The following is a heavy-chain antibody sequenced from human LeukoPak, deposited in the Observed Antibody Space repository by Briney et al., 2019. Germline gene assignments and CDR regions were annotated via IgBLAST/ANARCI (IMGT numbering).Heavy chain of an antibody. CDR1: GFTFSNYA. D-gene: IGHD3-3*01. V-gene: IGHV3-23*01. J-gene: IGHJ4*02. Sequence: PGGSLRLSCAASGFTFSNYAMNWVRQAPGKGLEWVSAISGNDGRTYYAGSVKGRFTISRDNSKKTVYLQMNSLRAEDTAVYYCAKDWADFWSGYFLFDYWGRGTLVTVSS. CDR3: AKDWADFWSGYFLFDY. CDR2: ISGNDGRT.